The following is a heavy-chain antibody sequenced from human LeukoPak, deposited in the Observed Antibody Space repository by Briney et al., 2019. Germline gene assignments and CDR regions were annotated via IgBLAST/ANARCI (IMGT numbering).Heavy chain of an antibody. Sequence: GGSLKISCKGSGYSFTSYWIGWVRQLPGKGLEWMGIIYPGDSDTRYSPSFQGQVTTSADKSISTAYLQWSSLKASDTAMYYCARLKHGYSSGWDDYWGQGTLVTVSS. D-gene: IGHD6-19*01. CDR3: ARLKHGYSSGWDDY. V-gene: IGHV5-51*01. CDR1: GYSFTSYW. J-gene: IGHJ4*02. CDR2: IYPGDSDT.